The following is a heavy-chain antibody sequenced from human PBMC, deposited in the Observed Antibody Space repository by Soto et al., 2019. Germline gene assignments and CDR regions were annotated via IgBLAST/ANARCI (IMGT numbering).Heavy chain of an antibody. CDR1: GFTFSSYG. V-gene: IGHV3-33*01. J-gene: IGHJ4*02. CDR2: IWYDGSNK. Sequence: QVQLVESGGGVVQPGRSLRLSCAASGFTFSSYGMHWVRQAPGKGLEWVAVIWYDGSNKYYADSVKGRFTISRDNSKNTLYLQMNSLRAEDTAVYYCARDSRGLVDYWGKGTLVTVSS. CDR3: ARDSRGLVDY. D-gene: IGHD3-10*01.